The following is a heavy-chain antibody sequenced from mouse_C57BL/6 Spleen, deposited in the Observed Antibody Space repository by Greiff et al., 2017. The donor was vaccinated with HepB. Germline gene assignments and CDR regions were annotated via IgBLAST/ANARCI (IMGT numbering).Heavy chain of an antibody. CDR3: ATSYYYGSSYHFDY. V-gene: IGHV1-50*01. Sequence: QVQLQQPGAELVKPGASVKLSCKASGYTFTSYWMQWVKQRPGQSLEWIGEIDPSDSYTNYKQKFKGKATLTVDTSSSTAYMQLSSLTSEDSAVYYCATSYYYGSSYHFDYWGQGTTLTVSS. D-gene: IGHD1-1*01. CDR1: GYTFTSYW. CDR2: IDPSDSYT. J-gene: IGHJ2*01.